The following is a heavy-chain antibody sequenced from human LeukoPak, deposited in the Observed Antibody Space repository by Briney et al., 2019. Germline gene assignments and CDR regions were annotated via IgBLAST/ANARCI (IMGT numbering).Heavy chain of an antibody. CDR1: GYTFTSYG. CDR2: ISAYNGNT. D-gene: IGHD3-9*01. Sequence: GASVKVSCKASGYTFTSYGISWVRQAPGQGLEWMGWISAYNGNTNYAQKLQGRVTMTTDTSTSTAYMELRSLRPDDTAVYYCARGNYDILTGYYADYWGQGTLVTVSS. V-gene: IGHV1-18*01. J-gene: IGHJ4*02. CDR3: ARGNYDILTGYYADY.